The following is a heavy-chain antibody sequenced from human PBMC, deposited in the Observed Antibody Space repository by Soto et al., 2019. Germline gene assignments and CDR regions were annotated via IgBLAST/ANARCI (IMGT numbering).Heavy chain of an antibody. Sequence: SETLSLTCSVSGGTISGYYWTWIRQPAGKGLEWIGRIYSSVNTKYNPSLQSRVTMSLDTSNNQFSLRLTSVTAADTAVYYCARGKRISGWFDPWGQGTLVTVSS. J-gene: IGHJ5*02. CDR1: GGTISGYY. V-gene: IGHV4-4*07. CDR2: IYSSVNT. CDR3: ARGKRISGWFDP.